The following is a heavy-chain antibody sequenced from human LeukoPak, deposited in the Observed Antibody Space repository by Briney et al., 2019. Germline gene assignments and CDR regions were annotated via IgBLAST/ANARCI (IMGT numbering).Heavy chain of an antibody. D-gene: IGHD4-17*01. Sequence: GASVKVSCKASGYTFTSYGISWERQAPGQGLEWMGWINAYNGNTNYAQKLQGRVTMTTDTSTSTAYMELRSLRSDDTAVYYCARGTLGLYGDPGHFQHWGQGTLVTVSS. J-gene: IGHJ1*01. CDR1: GYTFTSYG. V-gene: IGHV1-18*01. CDR3: ARGTLGLYGDPGHFQH. CDR2: INAYNGNT.